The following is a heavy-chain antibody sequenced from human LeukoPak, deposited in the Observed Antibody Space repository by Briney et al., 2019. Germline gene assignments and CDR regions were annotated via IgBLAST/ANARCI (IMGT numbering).Heavy chain of an antibody. CDR2: IYTSGST. CDR1: GGSISSYY. Sequence: PSETLSLTCTVSGGSISSYYWSWIRQPAGKGLEWIGRIYTSGSTNYNPSLKSRVTMSVDTSKNQFSLKLSSATAADTAVYYCARDPPVVAARPYYYYMDVWGKGTTVTVSS. J-gene: IGHJ6*03. D-gene: IGHD2-15*01. V-gene: IGHV4-4*07. CDR3: ARDPPVVAARPYYYYMDV.